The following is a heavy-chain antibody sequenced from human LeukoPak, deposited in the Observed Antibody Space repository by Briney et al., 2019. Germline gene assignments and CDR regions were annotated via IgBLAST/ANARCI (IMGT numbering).Heavy chain of an antibody. CDR2: ISGSGGST. CDR1: GFTFSSYG. CDR3: AKVPYSSGVRGAFDI. J-gene: IGHJ3*02. D-gene: IGHD6-19*01. Sequence: GGSLRLSCAASGFTFSSYGMSWVRQAPGKGLEWVSAISGSGGSTYYADSVKGRFTISRDNSKNTLYLQMNSLRAEDTAVYYCAKVPYSSGVRGAFDIWGQGTVVTVSS. V-gene: IGHV3-23*01.